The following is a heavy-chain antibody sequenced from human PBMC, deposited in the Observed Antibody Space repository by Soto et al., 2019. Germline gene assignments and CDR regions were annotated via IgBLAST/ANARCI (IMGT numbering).Heavy chain of an antibody. V-gene: IGHV4-39*01. Sequence: SETLSLTCTVSGGPISSSSYHWGWIRQPPGKGLEWIGSIYYSGSTSYNPSLDSRATISVDRAKNQFSLKLNSVTAADTAVFYCFMRSGNYNEEPDDNWGQGVLVTVSS. J-gene: IGHJ4*02. CDR1: GGPISSSSYH. D-gene: IGHD1-7*01. CDR2: IYYSGST. CDR3: FMRSGNYNEEPDDN.